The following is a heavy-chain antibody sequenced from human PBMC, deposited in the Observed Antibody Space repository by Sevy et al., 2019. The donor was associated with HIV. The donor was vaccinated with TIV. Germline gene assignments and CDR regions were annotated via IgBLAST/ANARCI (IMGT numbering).Heavy chain of an antibody. V-gene: IGHV3-30*04. Sequence: GGSLRLSCTVSGFIFSNFAMHWVRQAPGKGLEWEAVTSYDGSHKYYADSVKGRFTVSRDNSRNILSLEMNSLRRDDTAVYYCARGENDDEFFQYWGQGTLVTVSS. CDR2: TSYDGSHK. CDR3: ARGENDDEFFQY. CDR1: GFIFSNFA. D-gene: IGHD1-26*01. J-gene: IGHJ1*01.